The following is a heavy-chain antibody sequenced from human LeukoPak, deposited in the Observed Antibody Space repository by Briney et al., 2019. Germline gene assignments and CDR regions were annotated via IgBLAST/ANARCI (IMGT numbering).Heavy chain of an antibody. V-gene: IGHV4-34*01. CDR3: ARSGSTVGLTSGYSSSWYRTRAEYFQH. CDR2: INHSGST. J-gene: IGHJ1*01. Sequence: AETLSLTCAVYGGSFSGYYWSWIRQPPGKGLEWIGEINHSGSTDYNPSLKSRVTISVDTSKNQFSLKLSSVTAADTAVYYCARSGSTVGLTSGYSSSWYRTRAEYFQHWGQGTLVTVSS. D-gene: IGHD6-13*01. CDR1: GGSFSGYY.